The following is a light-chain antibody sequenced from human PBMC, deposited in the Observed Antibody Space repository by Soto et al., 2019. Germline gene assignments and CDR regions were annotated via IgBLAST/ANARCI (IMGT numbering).Light chain of an antibody. CDR2: EVV. CDR3: TSYAGSNTYV. V-gene: IGLV2-8*01. CDR1: KNDIGVYDF. Sequence: QSALTQPPSASGSPGQSVTISCTGTKNDIGVYDFVSWYQHHPGKAPRLIIYEVVQRPSGVPDRFSGYKSGNTASLTVSGLQAEDAADYFCTSYAGSNTYVFGSGTKLTVL. J-gene: IGLJ1*01.